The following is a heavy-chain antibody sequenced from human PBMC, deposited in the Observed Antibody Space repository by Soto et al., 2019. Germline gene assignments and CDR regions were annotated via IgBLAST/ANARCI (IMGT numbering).Heavy chain of an antibody. Sequence: GGSLRLSCAASGFTFSNYAVTWVRQAPGKGLEWVSSISSSSSYIYYADSVKGRFTISRDNAKNSLYLQMDSLKTEDTAVYYCTRYVDTAMWDVWGQGTTVTVSS. CDR2: ISSSSSYI. D-gene: IGHD5-18*01. CDR3: TRYVDTAMWDV. CDR1: GFTFSNYA. J-gene: IGHJ6*02. V-gene: IGHV3-21*01.